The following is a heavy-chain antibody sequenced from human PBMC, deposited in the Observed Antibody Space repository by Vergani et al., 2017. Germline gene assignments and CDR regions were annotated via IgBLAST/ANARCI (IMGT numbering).Heavy chain of an antibody. J-gene: IGHJ4*02. D-gene: IGHD6-13*01. Sequence: QVQLVESGGGVVQPGRSLRLSCAASGFTFSSYGMHWVRQAPGKGLEWVAVIWYDGSNKYYADSVKGRFTISRDNSKNTLYLQMNSLRAEDTAVYYCARAAEGTAYSSSWYWEPFDYWGQGTLVTVSS. CDR1: GFTFSSYG. V-gene: IGHV3-33*01. CDR2: IWYDGSNK. CDR3: ARAAEGTAYSSSWYWEPFDY.